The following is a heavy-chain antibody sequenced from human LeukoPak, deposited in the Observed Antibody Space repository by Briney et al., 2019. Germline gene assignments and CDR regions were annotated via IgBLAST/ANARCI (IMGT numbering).Heavy chain of an antibody. CDR3: VTRVRSTGDY. V-gene: IGHV3-15*01. Sequence: GGSLRLSCEASGFTFSNVWMNWVRHAPGKGLEWIGRIKTKTEGGTTEYIAPGKGRFTISRDDSKNTVYLQMNSLQTEDTALYYCVTRVRSTGDYWGQGTLVTVSS. J-gene: IGHJ4*02. CDR1: GFTFSNVW. CDR2: IKTKTEGGTT. D-gene: IGHD3-10*01.